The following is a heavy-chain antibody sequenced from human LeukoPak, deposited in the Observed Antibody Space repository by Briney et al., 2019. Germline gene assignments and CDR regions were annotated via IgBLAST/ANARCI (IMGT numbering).Heavy chain of an antibody. D-gene: IGHD3-10*01. Sequence: PGGSLRLSCAASGFTFSNAWMSWVRQAPGKGLEWVGRIKSKTDGGTTDYAAPVKGRFTISRDDSKNTLYLQMNSLKTEDTAVYYCTTVLQGVGTMVRGVIIYSGVPPKNDYWGQGTLVTVSS. CDR3: TTVLQGVGTMVRGVIIYSGVPPKNDY. CDR2: IKSKTDGGTT. J-gene: IGHJ4*02. V-gene: IGHV3-15*01. CDR1: GFTFSNAW.